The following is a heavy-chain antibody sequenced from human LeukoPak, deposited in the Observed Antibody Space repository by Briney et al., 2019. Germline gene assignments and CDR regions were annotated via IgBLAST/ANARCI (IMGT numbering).Heavy chain of an antibody. D-gene: IGHD6-19*01. CDR2: LDALDDET. Sequence: ASVKVSCKVSGDTLPELSIHWVRQAPGKGLEWMGVLDALDDETIHAQKFQGRVTMIVDTSTNTAHMELSSLRSEDTAVYYCATDGSSAWYEDYWGQGTLVIVSS. V-gene: IGHV1-24*01. J-gene: IGHJ4*02. CDR1: GDTLPELS. CDR3: ATDGSSAWYEDY.